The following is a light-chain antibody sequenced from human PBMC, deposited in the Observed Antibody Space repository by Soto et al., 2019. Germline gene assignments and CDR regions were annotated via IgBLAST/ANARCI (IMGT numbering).Light chain of an antibody. CDR3: QQRSNWPPIT. CDR1: QSVNSIY. Sequence: EIVLTQSPGTLSLSPGERATLSCRASQSVNSIYLAWYQQKPGQAPRLLIYGASSRATGIPDRFSGSGSGTDFTLTISSLEPEDFAVYYCQQRSNWPPITFGQGTRLEMK. J-gene: IGKJ5*01. V-gene: IGKV3D-20*02. CDR2: GAS.